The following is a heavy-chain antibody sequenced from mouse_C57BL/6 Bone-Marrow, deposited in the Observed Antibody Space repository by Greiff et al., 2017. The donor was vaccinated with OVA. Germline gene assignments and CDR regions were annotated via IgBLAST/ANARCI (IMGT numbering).Heavy chain of an antibody. J-gene: IGHJ2*01. D-gene: IGHD1-1*01. CDR2: ISYSGST. CDR3: ARYTTVVARGYYFDY. CDR1: GYSITSDY. Sequence: EVKLVESGPGLAKPSQTLSLTCSVTGYSITSDYWNWIRKFPGNKLEYMGYISYSGSTYYNPSLKSRISITRDTSKNQYYLQLNSVTTEDTATYYGARYTTVVARGYYFDYWGQGTTLTVSS. V-gene: IGHV3-8*01.